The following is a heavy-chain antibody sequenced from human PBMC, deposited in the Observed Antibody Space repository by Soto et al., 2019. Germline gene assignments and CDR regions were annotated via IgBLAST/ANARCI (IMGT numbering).Heavy chain of an antibody. J-gene: IGHJ4*02. V-gene: IGHV3-23*05. CDR2: ISESGSHT. D-gene: IGHD2-15*01. CDR3: AKGGLTTPEF. Sequence: EVQLLESGGGLVLQGGSVRLSCAASGFTFRNSAMSWIRQSPGKGLEWVTLISESGSHTYYADSVKGRFTISRDNSNNTVFLQMKSLRGEDTAVYYCAKGGLTTPEFWGQGTLVTVSS. CDR1: GFTFRNSA.